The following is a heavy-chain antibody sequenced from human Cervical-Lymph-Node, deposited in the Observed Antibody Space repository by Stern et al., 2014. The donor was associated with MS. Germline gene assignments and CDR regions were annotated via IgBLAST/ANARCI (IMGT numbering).Heavy chain of an antibody. J-gene: IGHJ6*02. CDR1: GNTFTDYY. V-gene: IGHV1-2*04. CDR2: NNPNRCGT. CDR3: ARASTTANNYYDGVDV. Sequence: QLVQSGAEVKNPGSSVKVSCKASGNTFTDYYMQWMRQAPGQGLEWMGWNNPNRCGTKAAQKFQGWRTMTKDTSTSTAYMELSRRRSDATAIYYCARASTTANNYYDGVDVWGQGTTVTVTS. D-gene: IGHD1-1*01.